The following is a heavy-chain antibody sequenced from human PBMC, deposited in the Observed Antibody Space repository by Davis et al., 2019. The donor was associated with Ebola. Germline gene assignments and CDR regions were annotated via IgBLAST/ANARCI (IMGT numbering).Heavy chain of an antibody. V-gene: IGHV4-34*01. CDR2: INHSGST. D-gene: IGHD3-10*01. CDR3: ARCGSYYPYDWFDP. CDR1: GGSFSGYY. J-gene: IGHJ5*02. Sequence: SETLSLTCAVYGGSFSGYYWSWIRQPPGKGLEWIGEINHSGSTNYNPSLKSRVTISVDTSKNQFSLKLSSVTAADTAVYYCARCGSYYPYDWFDPWGQGTLVTVSS.